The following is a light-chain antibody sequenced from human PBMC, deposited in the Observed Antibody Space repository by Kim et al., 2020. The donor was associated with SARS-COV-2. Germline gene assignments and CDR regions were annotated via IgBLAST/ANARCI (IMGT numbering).Light chain of an antibody. Sequence: GQSFTLSCSGTRRYVCGYHYVSRYQQHPGKAPNLIIYEVTKRPSGVPDRFSGSKSGNTASLTVSWLQSEDEADYYCCSYAGTHKVFGTGTKVTVL. V-gene: IGLV2-8*01. CDR3: CSYAGTHKV. CDR2: EVT. J-gene: IGLJ1*01. CDR1: RRYVCGYHY.